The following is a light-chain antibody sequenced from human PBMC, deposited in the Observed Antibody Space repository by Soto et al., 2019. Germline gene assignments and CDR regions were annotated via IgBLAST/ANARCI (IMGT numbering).Light chain of an antibody. J-gene: IGKJ1*01. CDR2: GAS. CDR1: QNVFSN. V-gene: IGKV3-15*01. CDR3: QQYNDWPRT. Sequence: EIVMTQSPATLSVSPGERATLSCRARQNVFSNLAWYQQKPGQAPGLLIYGASTRATGVPGRFSGSGSGTEFTLTISSLQSEDFAVYYCQQYNDWPRTFGQGTKVEIK.